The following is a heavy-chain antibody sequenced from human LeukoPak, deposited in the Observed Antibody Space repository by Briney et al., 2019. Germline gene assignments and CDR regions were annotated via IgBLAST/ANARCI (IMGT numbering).Heavy chain of an antibody. CDR3: ARDQEGFDY. CDR2: IYPRDGST. V-gene: IGHV1-46*01. Sequence: ASVKVSCKVSGYSFTSNYIHWVRQAPGQGLEWMGMIYPRDGSTSYAQRFQDRDTVTRDTSTSTVHMELSGLRSEDTAVYYCARDQEGFDYWGQGTLVTVSS. J-gene: IGHJ4*02. CDR1: GYSFTSNY.